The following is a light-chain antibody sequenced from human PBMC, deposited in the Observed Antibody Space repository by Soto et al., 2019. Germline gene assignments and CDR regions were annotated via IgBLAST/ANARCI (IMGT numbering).Light chain of an antibody. J-gene: IGLJ2*01. CDR1: SSDVGSYNL. Sequence: QSALTQPASVSGSPGQSITISCTGTSSDVGSYNLVSLYQQHPGKAPKLMIYADIERASGVSNRFSGSESGNTASLTISGLQSEDEADYYCCSYAGGTSVVFGGGTKLTVL. CDR3: CSYAGGTSVV. CDR2: ADI. V-gene: IGLV2-23*01.